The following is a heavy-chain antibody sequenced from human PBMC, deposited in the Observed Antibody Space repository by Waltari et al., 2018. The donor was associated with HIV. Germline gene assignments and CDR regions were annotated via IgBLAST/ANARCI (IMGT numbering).Heavy chain of an antibody. J-gene: IGHJ4*02. CDR3: ATAGSTGTTRGY. D-gene: IGHD1-1*01. CDR2: IKSKADGGTT. V-gene: IGHV3-15*01. CDR1: GFNFTNAW. Sequence: EVQLVESGGGFVKPGGSLRLSCAASGFNFTNAWMSWVRQAPGKGLEWVGRIKSKADGGTTDYAAPVKGRFTISRDDSKDTLYLQVNSLKTDDTAVYYCATAGSTGTTRGYWGQGTLVTVSS.